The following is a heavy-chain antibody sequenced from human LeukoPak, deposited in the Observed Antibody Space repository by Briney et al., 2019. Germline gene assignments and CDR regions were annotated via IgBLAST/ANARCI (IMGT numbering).Heavy chain of an antibody. CDR3: AKERHEGDYVAEYDY. V-gene: IGHV3-48*01. CDR2: ISSSGTTI. J-gene: IGHJ4*01. Sequence: PGGSLRLSCAASEFTFSSYSMNWVRQAPGKGLEWVSYISSSGTTISYAQSVKGRFTISRDNSKNTLYLQMNSLRAEDTAVYYCAKERHEGDYVAEYDYWGQGTLVTVSS. D-gene: IGHD4-17*01. CDR1: EFTFSSYS.